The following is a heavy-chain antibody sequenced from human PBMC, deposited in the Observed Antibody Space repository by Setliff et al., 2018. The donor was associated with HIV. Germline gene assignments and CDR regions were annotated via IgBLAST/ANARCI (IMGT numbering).Heavy chain of an antibody. CDR3: ARMASSGWYPFDY. J-gene: IGHJ4*02. V-gene: IGHV2-26*01. CDR2: IFSNDEK. CDR1: GFSLNEAEMG. D-gene: IGHD6-19*01. Sequence: SGPTLVNPTETVTLTCTVSGFSLNEAEMGVTWIRQPPGKALEWLAHIFSNDEKSHSTSLKTRLTISKDTSKNQVVLTMTNMDPVGTATYYCARMASSGWYPFDYWGQGTLVTVSS.